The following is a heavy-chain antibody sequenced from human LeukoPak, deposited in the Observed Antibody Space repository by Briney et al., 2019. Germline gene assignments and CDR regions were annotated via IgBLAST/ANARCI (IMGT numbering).Heavy chain of an antibody. D-gene: IGHD3-10*01. CDR3: ARLPGYYYGSGSYFTD. CDR2: VSSSSYI. V-gene: IGHV3-21*01. J-gene: IGHJ4*02. CDR1: GFTFSSYS. Sequence: GGSLRLSCAASGFTFSSYSMNWVRQAPGKGLEWVSSVSSSSYIYYADSVKGRFTISRGNAKNSLYLQMNSLRAEDTAVYYCARLPGYYYGSGSYFTDWGQGTLVTVSS.